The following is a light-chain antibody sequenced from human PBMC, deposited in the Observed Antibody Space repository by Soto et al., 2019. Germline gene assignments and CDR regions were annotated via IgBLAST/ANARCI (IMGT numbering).Light chain of an antibody. CDR1: QYISNY. CDR2: DAS. J-gene: IGKJ4*01. V-gene: IGKV1-33*01. CDR3: QHYDSLPLT. Sequence: IQMTQSPSSLSASVGDRVTITCQASQYISNYLNWYQQKSGKAPKLLIYDASSLETGVPSRFTGSGSGTDFTFTISSLQPEDIATYYCQHYDSLPLTFGGGTKVDI.